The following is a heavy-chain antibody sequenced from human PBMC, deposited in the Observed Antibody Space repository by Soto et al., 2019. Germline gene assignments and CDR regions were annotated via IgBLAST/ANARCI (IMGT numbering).Heavy chain of an antibody. CDR3: ARDGLDYYGLAF. V-gene: IGHV3-11*01. J-gene: IGHJ6*02. CDR2: ISSTGGTV. CDR1: GFTLSDYY. Sequence: PGGSLRLSCAASGFTLSDYYMTWVRQTPGKGLEWISYISSTGGTVNYADSVKGRFTISRDNIKNSLFLQMTSLRDEDTAVYYCARDGLDYYGLAFWGQGTSVTVSS.